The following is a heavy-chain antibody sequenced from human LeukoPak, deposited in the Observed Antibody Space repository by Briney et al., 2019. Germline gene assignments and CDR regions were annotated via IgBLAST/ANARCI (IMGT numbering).Heavy chain of an antibody. J-gene: IGHJ4*02. CDR2: MNPNSGNT. CDR3: ARSQRHELVLLWFGDSVFTGPLDY. D-gene: IGHD3-10*01. CDR1: GYTFTSYD. V-gene: IGHV1-8*03. Sequence: VASVKVSCKASGYTFTSYDINWVRQATGQGLEWMGWMNPNSGNTGYAQKFQGRVTITRNTSISTAYMELRSLRSDDTAVYYCARSQRHELVLLWFGDSVFTGPLDYWGQGTLVTVSS.